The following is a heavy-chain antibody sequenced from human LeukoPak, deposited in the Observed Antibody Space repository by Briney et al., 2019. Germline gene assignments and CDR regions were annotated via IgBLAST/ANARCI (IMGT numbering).Heavy chain of an antibody. V-gene: IGHV3-21*01. D-gene: IGHD3-9*01. CDR2: ISSSSSYI. CDR3: AREPPLRYFDWSLYYFDY. CDR1: GFTFSSYS. J-gene: IGHJ4*02. Sequence: GGSLRLSCAASGFTFSSYSMNWDRQAPGKGLEWVSSISSSSSYIYYADSVKGRFTISRDNAKNSLYLQMNSLRAEDTAVYYCAREPPLRYFDWSLYYFDYWGQGTLVTVSS.